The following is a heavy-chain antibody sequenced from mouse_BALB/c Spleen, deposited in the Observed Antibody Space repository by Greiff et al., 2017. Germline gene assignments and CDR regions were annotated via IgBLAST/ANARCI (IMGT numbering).Heavy chain of an antibody. V-gene: IGHV2-2*02. J-gene: IGHJ1*01. CDR2: IWSGGST. CDR1: GFSLTSYG. D-gene: IGHD1-1*02. CDR3: ARYGPYWYFDV. Sequence: VQLQQSGPGLVQPQSLSITCTVSGFSLTSYGVHWVRQSPGKGLEWLGVIWSGGSTDYNAAFISRLSISKDNSKSQVFFKMNSLQANDTAIYYCARYGPYWYFDVWGAGTTVTVSS.